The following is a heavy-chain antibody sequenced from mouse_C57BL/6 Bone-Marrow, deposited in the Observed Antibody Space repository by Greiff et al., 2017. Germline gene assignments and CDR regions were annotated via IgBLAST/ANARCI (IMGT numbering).Heavy chain of an antibody. CDR3: ARGYDYDYAMDY. CDR1: GYSFTDYN. Sequence: VQLKQSGPELVKPGASVKISCKASGYSFTDYNMNWVKQSNGKSLEWIGVIHPNYGTPSYNQKFKGKATLTVDQSSSTAYMQLNSLTSEDSAVDYCARGYDYDYAMDYWGQGTSVTVSS. V-gene: IGHV1-39*01. CDR2: IHPNYGTP. J-gene: IGHJ4*01. D-gene: IGHD2-4*01.